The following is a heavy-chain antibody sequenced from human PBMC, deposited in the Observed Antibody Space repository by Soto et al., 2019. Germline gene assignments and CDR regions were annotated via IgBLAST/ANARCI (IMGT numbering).Heavy chain of an antibody. CDR1: GFTFSSYA. CDR3: TKDRDGAAAGPTKFYGMDV. Sequence: EVQLLESGGGLVQPGGSLKLSCEASGFTFSSYAMSWVRQAPGRGLEWVSVFSGSGDSPYYADSVRGRFTISRDNSKNTLYLQMNSLRAEDTAVYYCTKDRDGAAAGPTKFYGMDVWGQGTTVTVSS. CDR2: FSGSGDSP. J-gene: IGHJ6*02. D-gene: IGHD6-13*01. V-gene: IGHV3-23*01.